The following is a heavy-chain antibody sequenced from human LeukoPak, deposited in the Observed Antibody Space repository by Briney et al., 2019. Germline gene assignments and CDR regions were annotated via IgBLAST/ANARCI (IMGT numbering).Heavy chain of an antibody. V-gene: IGHV4-61*02. CDR2: IYTSGST. J-gene: IGHJ4*02. Sequence: PSQTLSLTCTVSGGSISSGSYYWSWIRQPAGKGLEWIGRIYTSGSTNYNPSLKSRVTISVDTSKNQFSLKLSSVTAADTAVYYCARETGTTYYYDSSGYSYYFDYWGQGTLVTVSS. CDR1: GGSISSGSYY. D-gene: IGHD3-22*01. CDR3: ARETGTTYYYDSSGYSYYFDY.